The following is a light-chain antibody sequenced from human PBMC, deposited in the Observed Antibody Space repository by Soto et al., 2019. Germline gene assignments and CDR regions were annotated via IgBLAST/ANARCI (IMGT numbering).Light chain of an antibody. CDR1: QSVSDN. CDR3: LQHNTYPLT. Sequence: EIVMTQSPATLSVSPGERATLSCRASQSVSDNLAWYQQKPDQAPRLLIYGASTRATGIPARFSGSGSGTEFTLTISSLQSEDFATYYCLQHNTYPLTFGGGTKVDIK. J-gene: IGKJ4*01. V-gene: IGKV3D-15*01. CDR2: GAS.